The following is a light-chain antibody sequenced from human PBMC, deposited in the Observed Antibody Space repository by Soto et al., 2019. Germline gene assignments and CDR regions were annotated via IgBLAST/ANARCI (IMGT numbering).Light chain of an antibody. CDR2: GAS. Sequence: EIVLTQSPGTLSLSPGERATLSCRASQSVSSNYLAWYQQKPGQAPRLLIYGASTRATGIPDRFSGGGSGTDFTLTISRLEPEDSAVYYCQQYGSSPPLTFGGGTKVDIK. V-gene: IGKV3-20*01. J-gene: IGKJ4*01. CDR1: QSVSSNY. CDR3: QQYGSSPPLT.